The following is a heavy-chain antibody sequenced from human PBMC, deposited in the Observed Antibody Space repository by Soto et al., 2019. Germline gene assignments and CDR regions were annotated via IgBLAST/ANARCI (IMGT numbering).Heavy chain of an antibody. CDR3: AKRQGSNFDPCDL. CDR1: GFTFSSYS. D-gene: IGHD3-9*01. J-gene: IGHJ5*02. CDR2: ISGSGFTT. Sequence: GGSLRLSCAGFGFTFSSYSIMWVRQAPGKGLERVSIISGSGFTTYYADSVKGRFTISRDNSKNTIYLQMNRLSPEDTALYYCAKRQGSNFDPCDLWGQGTPVTVSS. V-gene: IGHV3-23*01.